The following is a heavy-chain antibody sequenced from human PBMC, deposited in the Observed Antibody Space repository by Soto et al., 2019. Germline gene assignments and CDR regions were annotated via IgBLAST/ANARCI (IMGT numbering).Heavy chain of an antibody. V-gene: IGHV4-59*08. CDR2: VYYSGST. CDR1: GDSISSHY. J-gene: IGHJ6*03. CDR3: ARLYYDFRSGDYYYFLDV. D-gene: IGHD3-3*01. Sequence: SETLSLTCTVSGDSISSHYWSWIRQPPGKGLEWIGYVYYSGSTNYNPSLKSRATISIDTSKSQFSLKLSSVTAADTAVYYCARLYYDFRSGDYYYFLDVCAQGTTVPVSS.